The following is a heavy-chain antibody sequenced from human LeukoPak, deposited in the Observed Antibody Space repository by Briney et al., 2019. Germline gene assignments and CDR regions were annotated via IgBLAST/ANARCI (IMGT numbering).Heavy chain of an antibody. J-gene: IGHJ4*02. CDR2: ISGSGDST. V-gene: IGHV3-23*01. Sequence: GGSLRLSCAASGFTFRSYAMSWVRQAPGKGLEWVSAISGSGDSTYYADSVKGRFTISRDNSQNTLYLQMNSLRVEDTAVYYCARLVGVSPLDYWGQGTPVTVSS. CDR3: ARLVGVSPLDY. D-gene: IGHD3-16*01. CDR1: GFTFRSYA.